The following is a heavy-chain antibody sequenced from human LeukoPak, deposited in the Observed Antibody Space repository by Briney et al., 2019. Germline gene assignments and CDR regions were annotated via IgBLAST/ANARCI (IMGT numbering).Heavy chain of an antibody. Sequence: SETLSLTCTVSGGSINSYYWSWIRQPPGRGLEWIGSIHYSGSTSSNPSLRSRVTISVDKSKNQFSLKLSSVTAADTAVYYCARRVHSSSWSSYFDYWGPETLVTVSS. J-gene: IGHJ4*02. CDR1: GGSINSYY. CDR2: IHYSGST. V-gene: IGHV4-59*01. D-gene: IGHD6-13*01. CDR3: ARRVHSSSWSSYFDY.